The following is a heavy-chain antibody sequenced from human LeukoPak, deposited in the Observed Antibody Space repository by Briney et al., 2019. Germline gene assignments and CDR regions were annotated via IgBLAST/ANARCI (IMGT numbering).Heavy chain of an antibody. CDR2: ISYDGSNT. CDR3: ARGGVVSGRPLLH. Sequence: GKSLRLSCAASGFIFSPYAMHWVRQAPGKGLEWVALISYDGSNTYYADSVKGRFTISRDNSKNTLYLQMNSLRAEDTAVYYCARGGVVSGRPLLHWGQGTLVTVSS. J-gene: IGHJ4*02. V-gene: IGHV3-30-3*01. D-gene: IGHD3-10*01. CDR1: GFIFSPYA.